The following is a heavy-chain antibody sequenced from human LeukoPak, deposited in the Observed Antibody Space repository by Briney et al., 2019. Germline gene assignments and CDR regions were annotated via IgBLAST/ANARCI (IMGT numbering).Heavy chain of an antibody. D-gene: IGHD6-19*01. J-gene: IGHJ4*02. V-gene: IGHV3-23*01. CDR1: GFTFSSYG. Sequence: GGSLRLSCAASGFTFSSYGMSWVRQAPGKGLEWVSAISGSGGSTYYADSVKGRFTISRDNSKYTLYLQMNSLRAEDTAVYYCAKSSGWRYFDYWGQGTLVTVSS. CDR3: AKSSGWRYFDY. CDR2: ISGSGGST.